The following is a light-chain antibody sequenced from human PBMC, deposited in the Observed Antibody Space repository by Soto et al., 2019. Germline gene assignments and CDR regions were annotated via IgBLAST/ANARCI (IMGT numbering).Light chain of an antibody. CDR3: QQYTDWPIT. J-gene: IGKJ5*01. Sequence: RCVATLCMSRGETATLSCRASQSVSSYLAWYQQKPGQAPRLLIYDASNRATGIPARFSGSESGTDFTLTLSRLQSDAFAVYFCQQYTDWPITFGQGTRLEIK. CDR1: QSVSSY. V-gene: IGKV3D-15*01. CDR2: DAS.